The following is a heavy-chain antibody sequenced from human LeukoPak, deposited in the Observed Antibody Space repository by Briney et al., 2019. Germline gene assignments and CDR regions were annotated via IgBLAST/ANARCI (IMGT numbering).Heavy chain of an antibody. CDR3: ARGITGTTRIDY. D-gene: IGHD1-7*01. CDR1: GFTFSSYS. CDR2: ISSSSSYI. V-gene: IGHV3-21*01. Sequence: GGSLRLSCAASGFTFSSYSMNWVRQAPGKGLEWVSSISSSSSYIYYADSVKGRFTISRDNAKNSLYLQMNSLRAEDTAVYYCARGITGTTRIDYWGQGTLVTVSS. J-gene: IGHJ4*02.